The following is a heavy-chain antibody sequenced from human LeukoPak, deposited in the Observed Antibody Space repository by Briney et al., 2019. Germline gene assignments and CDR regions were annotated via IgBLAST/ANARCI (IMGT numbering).Heavy chain of an antibody. CDR2: ISYDGSNK. CDR1: GFTFSSYA. CDR3: ARDLSYYDSSGYCYGFDY. Sequence: GGSLRLSCAASGFTFSSYAMHWVRQAPGKGLEWVAVISYDGSNKYYADSVKGRFTISRDNSKNTLYLQMNSLRAEDTAVYYCARDLSYYDSSGYCYGFDYWGQGTLVTVSS. J-gene: IGHJ4*02. D-gene: IGHD3-22*01. V-gene: IGHV3-30-3*01.